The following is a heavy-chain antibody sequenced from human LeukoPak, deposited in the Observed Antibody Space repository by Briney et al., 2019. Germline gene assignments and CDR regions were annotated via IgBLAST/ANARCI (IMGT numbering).Heavy chain of an antibody. CDR3: ARFTLNYYYGMDV. Sequence: SETLSLTCAVYGGSFSGYYWSWIRQPPGKGLEWIGEINHSGSTNYNPSLKSRVTISVDTSKNQFSLKLSSVTAADTAVYYCARFTLNYYYGMDVWGKGITVTVSS. V-gene: IGHV4-34*01. CDR1: GGSFSGYY. CDR2: INHSGST. J-gene: IGHJ6*04.